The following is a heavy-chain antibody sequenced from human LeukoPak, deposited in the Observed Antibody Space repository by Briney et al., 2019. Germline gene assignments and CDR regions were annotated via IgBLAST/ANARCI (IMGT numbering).Heavy chain of an antibody. CDR2: ISYGGSNK. CDR3: AREYCSGGSCRWFDP. CDR1: GFTFSSYA. J-gene: IGHJ5*02. D-gene: IGHD2-15*01. Sequence: GRSLRLSCAASGFTFSSYAMHWVRQAPGKGLEWVAVISYGGSNKYYADSVKGRFTISRDNSKNTLYLQMNSLRAEDTAVYYCAREYCSGGSCRWFDPWGQGTLVTVSS. V-gene: IGHV3-30*04.